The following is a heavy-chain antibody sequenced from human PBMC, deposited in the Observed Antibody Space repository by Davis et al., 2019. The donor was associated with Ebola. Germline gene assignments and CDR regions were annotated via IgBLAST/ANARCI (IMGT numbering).Heavy chain of an antibody. J-gene: IGHJ6*04. V-gene: IGHV1-2*06. CDR2: INPNSGGT. D-gene: IGHD1-14*01. CDR1: GYTFTGYY. Sequence: AASVKVSCKASGYTFTGYYMHWVRQAPGQGLKWMGRINPNSGGTNYAQKFQGKVTMTRDTSINTVYLDVSSLRSDYTTVYYCARTTSYLFHYYHYRIDVWGKGTTVTVSS. CDR3: ARTTSYLFHYYHYRIDV.